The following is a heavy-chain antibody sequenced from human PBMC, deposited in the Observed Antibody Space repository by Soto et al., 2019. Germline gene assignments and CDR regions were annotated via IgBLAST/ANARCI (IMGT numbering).Heavy chain of an antibody. V-gene: IGHV1-2*04. CDR2: INPNSGGT. Sequence: ASVKVSCKASGYTFTGYYMHWVRQAPGQGLEWMGWINPNSGGTNYAQKFQGWVTMTRDTSISTAYMELSRLRSDDTAVYYCARGDPYGEYYLDYWGQGTLVTVSS. CDR3: ARGDPYGEYYLDY. CDR1: GYTFTGYY. D-gene: IGHD4-17*01. J-gene: IGHJ4*02.